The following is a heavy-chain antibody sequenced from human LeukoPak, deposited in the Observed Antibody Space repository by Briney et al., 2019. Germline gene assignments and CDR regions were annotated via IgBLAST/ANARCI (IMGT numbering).Heavy chain of an antibody. Sequence: PGGSLRLSCAASGFTFSGYGMSWVRQAPGKGLEWVSAISGSGGSTYYADSVKGRFTTSRDNSKNTLYLQMNSLRAEDTALYYCARVTPGQTFDYWGQGTLVTVSS. V-gene: IGHV3-23*01. J-gene: IGHJ4*02. D-gene: IGHD1-14*01. CDR1: GFTFSGYG. CDR2: ISGSGGST. CDR3: ARVTPGQTFDY.